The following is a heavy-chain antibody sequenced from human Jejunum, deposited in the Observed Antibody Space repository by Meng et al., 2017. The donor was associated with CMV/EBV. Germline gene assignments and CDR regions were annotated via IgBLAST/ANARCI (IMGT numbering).Heavy chain of an antibody. CDR1: GCAFMTYD. CDR2: VSPNSDNA. Sequence: CKASGCAFMTYDINWVRQAPGQGLEWMGWVSPNSDNAGYAQRFQGRVTFSRNSAISTAYMEVSSLTYEDTAVYYCARLSSYNSAYGYWGQGTLVTVSS. V-gene: IGHV1-8*03. CDR3: ARLSSYNSAYGY. D-gene: IGHD1-1*01. J-gene: IGHJ4*02.